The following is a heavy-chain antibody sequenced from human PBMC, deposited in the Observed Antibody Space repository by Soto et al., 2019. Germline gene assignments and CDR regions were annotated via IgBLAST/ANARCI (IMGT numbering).Heavy chain of an antibody. CDR3: ATLNSFGSDY. CDR2: IYSDGSGT. CDR1: GFTFSNFW. V-gene: IGHV3-74*01. Sequence: GGSLRLSCAASGFTFSNFWMHWVRQAPGKGLVWVSRIYSDGSGTTYADSVKGRFTISRDNAKSTLYLQMNSLRAEDTAVYYCATLNSFGSDYWGRGTRVTVSS. D-gene: IGHD5-18*01. J-gene: IGHJ4*02.